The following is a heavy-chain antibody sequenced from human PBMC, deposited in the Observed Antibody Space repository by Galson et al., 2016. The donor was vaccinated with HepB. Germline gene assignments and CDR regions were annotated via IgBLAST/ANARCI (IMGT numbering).Heavy chain of an antibody. CDR3: TKDTRPRMAPRSDSICGMDV. Sequence: SLRLSCAASGFTFGDYAMHWVRQAPGKGLERVSGISWNSGSIDYADSVKGRFTISRDNAKNSLYLQMSSLRTEDTALYYCTKDTRPRMAPRSDSICGMDVWGQGTTVTVSS. V-gene: IGHV3-9*01. J-gene: IGHJ6*02. D-gene: IGHD4-11*01. CDR1: GFTFGDYA. CDR2: ISWNSGSI.